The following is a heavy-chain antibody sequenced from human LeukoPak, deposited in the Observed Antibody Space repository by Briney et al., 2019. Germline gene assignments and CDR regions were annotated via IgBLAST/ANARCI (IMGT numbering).Heavy chain of an antibody. CDR3: ARDSGIYDSSGYYGLSYYGMDV. Sequence: QPGGSLRLSCAASGFTFSNYAMSWVRQAPGKGLEWVSVISGSGGNTDYADSVKGRFTISRDNYKNTLYLQMNSLRAEDTAVYYCARDSGIYDSSGYYGLSYYGMDVWGQGTTVTVSS. CDR1: GFTFSNYA. CDR2: ISGSGGNT. J-gene: IGHJ6*02. V-gene: IGHV3-23*01. D-gene: IGHD3-22*01.